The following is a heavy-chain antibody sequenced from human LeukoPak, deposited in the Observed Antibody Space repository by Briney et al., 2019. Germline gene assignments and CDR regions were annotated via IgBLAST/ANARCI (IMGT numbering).Heavy chain of an antibody. CDR2: ITPIFGTA. Sequence: GSSVKVSCKASGGTFSSYAISWVRQAPGQGLEWMGGITPIFGTANYAQKFQGRVTITADESTSTAYMELSSLRSEDTAVYYCVGYCSGGSCYPLWFDPWGQGTLVTVSS. J-gene: IGHJ5*02. V-gene: IGHV1-69*01. CDR3: VGYCSGGSCYPLWFDP. D-gene: IGHD2-15*01. CDR1: GGTFSSYA.